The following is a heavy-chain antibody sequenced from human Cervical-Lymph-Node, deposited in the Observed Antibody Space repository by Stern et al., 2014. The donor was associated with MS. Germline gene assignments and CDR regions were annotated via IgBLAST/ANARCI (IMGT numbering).Heavy chain of an antibody. V-gene: IGHV1-69*01. D-gene: IGHD3-10*01. CDR3: ARERSIHYPAFAP. J-gene: IGHJ5*02. Sequence: VQLEESGAEVKKPGSSVRVSCKASGGRFKSYAFNWLRQAPGQGLEWMGDIVPMFAKANYAQKFQGRVTVTADEAANTVYMELSFLTSEDTAEYYCARERSIHYPAFAPWGQGTLVTVSS. CDR2: IVPMFAKA. CDR1: GGRFKSYA.